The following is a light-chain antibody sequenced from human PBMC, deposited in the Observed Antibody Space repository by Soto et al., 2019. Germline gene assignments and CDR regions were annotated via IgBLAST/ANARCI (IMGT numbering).Light chain of an antibody. CDR2: LGS. CDR3: MQALQTPYT. J-gene: IGKJ2*01. Sequence: VMTQSPPSLTVTPGEPASISCRSSQRLLHSNGNNFLDWYLQKPGQSPQLLTYLGSNRASGVPDRVSGSAAGTDFTLKISRVEAEDVGVYYCMQALQTPYTFGQGTKLEIK. CDR1: QRLLHSNGNNF. V-gene: IGKV2-28*01.